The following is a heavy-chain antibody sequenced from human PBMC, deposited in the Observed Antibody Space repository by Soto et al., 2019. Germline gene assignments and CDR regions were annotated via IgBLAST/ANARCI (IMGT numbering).Heavy chain of an antibody. V-gene: IGHV3-21*01. J-gene: IGHJ4*02. D-gene: IGHD3-3*01. CDR3: ARDKEYYDFWSGYYDACDY. CDR2: ISSSSSYI. Sequence: EVQLVESGGGLVKPGGSLRLSCAASGFTFSSYSMNWVRQAPGKGLEWVSSISSSSSYIYYADSVKGRFTISRDNAKNPLYLQMNSLRAEDTAVYYCARDKEYYDFWSGYYDACDYWGQGTLVTVSS. CDR1: GFTFSSYS.